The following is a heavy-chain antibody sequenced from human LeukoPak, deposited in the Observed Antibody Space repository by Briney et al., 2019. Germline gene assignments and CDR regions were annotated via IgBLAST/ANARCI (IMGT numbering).Heavy chain of an antibody. J-gene: IGHJ3*02. D-gene: IGHD3-10*01. CDR2: ISSSGSTI. CDR1: GFTFSDYY. CDR3: ARDQGVLLWFGEFGDAFDI. V-gene: IGHV3-11*04. Sequence: GGSLRLSCAASGFTFSDYYMSWIRQAPGKGLEWVSYISSSGSTIYYADSVKGRFTISRDNAKNSLYLQMNSLRAEDTAVYYCARDQGVLLWFGEFGDAFDIWGQGTMVTVSS.